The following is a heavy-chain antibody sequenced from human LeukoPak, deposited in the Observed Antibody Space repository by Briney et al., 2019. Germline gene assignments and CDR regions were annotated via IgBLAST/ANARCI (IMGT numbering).Heavy chain of an antibody. Sequence: SETLSLTCTVSGDSISNYYWSWIRQPAGQGLEWIGRIYTSGSTYYNPSLKSRVTITADTSKKQVSLKLSSVTAADTAVYYCARGLTQSDYGDYQAWFDPWGQGTLVTVSS. D-gene: IGHD4-17*01. CDR3: ARGLTQSDYGDYQAWFDP. V-gene: IGHV4-4*07. CDR1: GDSISNYY. J-gene: IGHJ5*02. CDR2: IYTSGST.